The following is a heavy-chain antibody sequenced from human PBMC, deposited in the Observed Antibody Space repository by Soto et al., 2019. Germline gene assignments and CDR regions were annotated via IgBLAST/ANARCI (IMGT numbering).Heavy chain of an antibody. CDR1: GESVKSGSYY. CDR2: IHYSGNT. Sequence: SETLSLTCTVSGESVKSGSYYWNWIRQPPGKGLEWIGYIHYSGNTRYNPSLKSRVAMSLDTSKNQFSLKLTSVTAADTAVYYCATNATWSHGRFDPCGQVTRLTFYS. D-gene: IGHD2-2*01. V-gene: IGHV4-61*01. CDR3: ATNATWSHGRFDP. J-gene: IGHJ5*02.